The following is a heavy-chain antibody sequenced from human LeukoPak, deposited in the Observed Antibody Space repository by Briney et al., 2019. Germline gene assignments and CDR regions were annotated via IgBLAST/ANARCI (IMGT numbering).Heavy chain of an antibody. CDR1: GYTFTGYY. V-gene: IGHV1-2*02. J-gene: IGHJ5*02. Sequence: VASVKVSCKASGYTFTGYYMHWVRQAPGQGLEWMGWINPNSGGTYYAQKFQGRVTMTRDTSISTAYMELSRLRSDDTAVYYCARVDYDFWSGYTNWFDPWGQGTLVTVSS. D-gene: IGHD3-3*01. CDR3: ARVDYDFWSGYTNWFDP. CDR2: INPNSGGT.